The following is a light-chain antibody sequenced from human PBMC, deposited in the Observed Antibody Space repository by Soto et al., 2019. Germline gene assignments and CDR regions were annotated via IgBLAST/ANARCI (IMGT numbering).Light chain of an antibody. CDR3: QQYGSSGT. CDR2: GAS. CDR1: QGVSSSY. Sequence: IVVTKSPGTLSLSAGASATLSCRASQGVSSSYLAWYQQKPSQAPRLLIYGASSRATGIPDRFSGSGSGTDFTLTISRLEPEDLAVYCCQQYGSSGTFGQGTKVDIK. J-gene: IGKJ1*01. V-gene: IGKV3-20*01.